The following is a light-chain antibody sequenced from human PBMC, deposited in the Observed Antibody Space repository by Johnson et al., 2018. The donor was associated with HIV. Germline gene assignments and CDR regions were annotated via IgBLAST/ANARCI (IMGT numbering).Light chain of an antibody. CDR2: DNN. CDR3: GTWDSGLSGGLYL. V-gene: IGLV1-51*01. CDR1: NSNIGSNY. J-gene: IGLJ1*01. Sequence: QSVLTQPPSVSAAPGQKVTISCSGSNSNIGSNYVSWYQQLPGTAPNLLIYDNNKRPSGIPDRFSGSKSGTSATLGITGLQTGDEADYYCGTWDSGLSGGLYLFGPGTKVTVL.